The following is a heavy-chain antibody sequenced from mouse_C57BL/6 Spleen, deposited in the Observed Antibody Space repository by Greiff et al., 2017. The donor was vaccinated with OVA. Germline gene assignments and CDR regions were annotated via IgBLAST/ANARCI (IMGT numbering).Heavy chain of an antibody. CDR3: ARGPYYGSERFDY. V-gene: IGHV5-17*01. CDR2: ISSGSSTI. J-gene: IGHJ2*01. D-gene: IGHD1-1*01. Sequence: EVKLQESGGGLVKPGGSLKLSCAASGFTFSDYGMHWVRQAPEKGLEWVAYISSGSSTIYYADTVKGRFTISRDNAKNTLFLQMTSLRSEDTAMYYCARGPYYGSERFDYWGQGTTLTVSS. CDR1: GFTFSDYG.